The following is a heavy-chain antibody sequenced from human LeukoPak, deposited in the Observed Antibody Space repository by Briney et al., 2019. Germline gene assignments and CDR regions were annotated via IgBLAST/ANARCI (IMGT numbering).Heavy chain of an antibody. J-gene: IGHJ4*02. CDR2: IYYSGST. D-gene: IGHD4-11*01. Sequence: SETLSLTCTVSGGSISSGDYYWRWIRQPPGKGLEWIGYIYYSGSTYYNPSLKSRVTISVDTSKNQFSLKLSSVTAADTAVYYCARATVPHFDYWGQGTLVTVSS. CDR3: ARATVPHFDY. V-gene: IGHV4-30-4*08. CDR1: GGSISSGDYY.